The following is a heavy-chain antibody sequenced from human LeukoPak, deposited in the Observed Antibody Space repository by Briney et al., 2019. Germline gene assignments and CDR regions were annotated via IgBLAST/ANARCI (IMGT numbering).Heavy chain of an antibody. Sequence: GGSLRLSCAASGFTFSSYSMNWVRQAPGKGLEWVSVIYSGGSTYYADSVKGRFTISRDNSKNTLYPQMNSLRAEDTAVYYCARDHFDYWGQGTLVTVSS. CDR1: GFTFSSYS. CDR2: IYSGGST. CDR3: ARDHFDY. J-gene: IGHJ4*02. V-gene: IGHV3-53*01.